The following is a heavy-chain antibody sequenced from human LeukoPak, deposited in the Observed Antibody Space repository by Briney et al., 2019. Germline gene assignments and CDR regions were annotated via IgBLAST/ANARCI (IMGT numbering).Heavy chain of an antibody. CDR1: GGSISSSSYY. CDR3: ARADGYYMDV. V-gene: IGHV4-39*07. Sequence: SETLSLTCTVSGGSISSSSYYWGWIRQPPGKGLEWIGSIYYSGSTNYNPSLKSRVTISVDTSKNQFSLKLSSVTAADTAVYYCARADGYYMDVWGQGTTVTVSS. D-gene: IGHD2-21*01. J-gene: IGHJ6*02. CDR2: IYYSGST.